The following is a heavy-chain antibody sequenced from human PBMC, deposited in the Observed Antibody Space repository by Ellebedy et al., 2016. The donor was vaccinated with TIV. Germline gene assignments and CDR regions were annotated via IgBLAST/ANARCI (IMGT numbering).Heavy chain of an antibody. Sequence: GGSLRLXXAASDFIFNTYTMNWVRQAPGKGLDWVSVISRSGDSTWSADSVKGRFTISRDNSKNTLYLQMDSLRAEDTAVYYCAKARSTVTTPLDYWGQGTLVTVSS. CDR3: AKARSTVTTPLDY. J-gene: IGHJ4*02. V-gene: IGHV3-23*01. CDR2: ISRSGDST. CDR1: DFIFNTYT. D-gene: IGHD4-11*01.